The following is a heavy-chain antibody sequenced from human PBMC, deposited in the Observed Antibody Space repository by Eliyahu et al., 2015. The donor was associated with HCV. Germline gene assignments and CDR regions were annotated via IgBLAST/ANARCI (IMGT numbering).Heavy chain of an antibody. J-gene: IGHJ6*02. CDR3: ARDQVRYYYYGMDV. CDR2: INPNXGGT. D-gene: IGHD1-1*01. V-gene: IGHV1-2*02. CDR1: GYTFTGYY. Sequence: QVQLVQSGAXVKKPGASVKVSCKASGYTFTGYYMHWVRQAPGQGLEWMGWINPNXGGTNYAQKFQGRVTMTRDTSISTAYMELSRLRSDDTAVYYCARDQVRYYYYGMDVWGQGTTVTVSS.